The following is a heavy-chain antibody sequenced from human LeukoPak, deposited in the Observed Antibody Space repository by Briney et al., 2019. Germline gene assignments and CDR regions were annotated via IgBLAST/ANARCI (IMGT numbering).Heavy chain of an antibody. V-gene: IGHV4-39*01. CDR1: GCSISSSSYY. J-gene: IGHJ4*02. D-gene: IGHD2-2*01. Sequence: SETLSLTCTVSGCSISSSSYYWGWIRQPPGKGLEWIGSIYYSGSTYYNPSLKSRVTISVDTSKNQFSLKLNSVTAADTAVYYCARHEVVVVPAAMDYWGQGTLVTVSS. CDR3: ARHEVVVVPAAMDY. CDR2: IYYSGST.